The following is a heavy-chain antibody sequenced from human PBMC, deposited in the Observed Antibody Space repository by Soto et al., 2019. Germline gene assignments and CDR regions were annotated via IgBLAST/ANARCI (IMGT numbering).Heavy chain of an antibody. J-gene: IGHJ4*02. CDR1: GYTFTSYG. Sequence: ASVKVSCKASGYTFTSYGISWVRQAPGQGLEWMGWISAYNGNTNYAQKLQGRVTMTTDTSTSTAYMELRSLRSDDAAVYYCARGYLLRYFAWSSDYWGQGTLVTVSS. CDR2: ISAYNGNT. CDR3: ARGYLLRYFAWSSDY. D-gene: IGHD3-9*01. V-gene: IGHV1-18*01.